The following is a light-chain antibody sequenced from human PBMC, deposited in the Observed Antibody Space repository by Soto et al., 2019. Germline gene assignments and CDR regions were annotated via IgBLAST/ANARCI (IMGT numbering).Light chain of an antibody. CDR2: EVT. CDR3: SSYTSSSTLDV. J-gene: IGLJ1*01. Sequence: LAQPASVSGSPGQSITISCSGTSSDVGGYNYVSWYQQHPGKAPKLMIYEVTNRPSGVSNRFSGSKSGNTASLTISGLQAEDEADYYCSSYTSSSTLDVFGSGTKVTVL. V-gene: IGLV2-14*01. CDR1: SSDVGGYNY.